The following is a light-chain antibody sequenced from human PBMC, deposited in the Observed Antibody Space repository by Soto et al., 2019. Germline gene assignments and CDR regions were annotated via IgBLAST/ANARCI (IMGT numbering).Light chain of an antibody. Sequence: EIVLTQAPVTLSLSPGEGATLSCKASQNINTNLGWYQQKPGQAPRLLIYDASLRATGIPARFTGSGSGTDFTLTINSLEPEDFEVYYCQQRGNWPRTWAFGQGTKVEVK. J-gene: IGKJ1*01. CDR1: QNINTN. V-gene: IGKV3-11*01. CDR3: QQRGNWPRTWA. CDR2: DAS.